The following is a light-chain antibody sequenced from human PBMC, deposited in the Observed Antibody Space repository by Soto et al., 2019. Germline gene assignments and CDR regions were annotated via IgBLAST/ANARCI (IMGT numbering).Light chain of an antibody. J-gene: IGKJ2*01. Sequence: EIGMTQSPATLSLSPGERAALSCRASQGISSELAWYQQKPGQPPRLLIYGASTRATGVPARFTGSGSGSAFTLTISGLQSEDFAVYYCQQGHNWPLTFGQGTRLEI. CDR2: GAS. V-gene: IGKV3-15*01. CDR3: QQGHNWPLT. CDR1: QGISSE.